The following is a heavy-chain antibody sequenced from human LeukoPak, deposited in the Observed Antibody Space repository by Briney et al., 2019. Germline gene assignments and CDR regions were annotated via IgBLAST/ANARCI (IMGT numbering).Heavy chain of an antibody. CDR2: IRSKAYGGTT. CDR1: GFTFGDYA. V-gene: IGHV3-49*04. Sequence: GGSLRLSCTASGFTFGDYAMSWVRQAPGKGLEWVGFIRSKAYGGTTEYAASVKGRFTISRDDSKSIAYLQMNSLKTEDTAVYYCTRVLWPALGSWGQGTLVTVSS. D-gene: IGHD3-10*01. CDR3: TRVLWPALGS. J-gene: IGHJ5*02.